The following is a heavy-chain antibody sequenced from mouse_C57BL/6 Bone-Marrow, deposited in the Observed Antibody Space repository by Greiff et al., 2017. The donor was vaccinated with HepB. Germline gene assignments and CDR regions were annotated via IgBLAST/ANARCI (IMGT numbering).Heavy chain of an antibody. Sequence: EVQGVESGGDLVKPGGSLKLSCAASGFTFSSYGMSWVRPTPDKRLEWVATISSGGSYTYYPDSVKGRFTISRDNAKNTLYLQMSSLKSEDTAMYYCARISTTWFAYWGQGTLVTVSA. CDR3: ARISTTWFAY. V-gene: IGHV5-6*01. CDR2: ISSGGSYT. J-gene: IGHJ3*01. D-gene: IGHD1-1*01. CDR1: GFTFSSYG.